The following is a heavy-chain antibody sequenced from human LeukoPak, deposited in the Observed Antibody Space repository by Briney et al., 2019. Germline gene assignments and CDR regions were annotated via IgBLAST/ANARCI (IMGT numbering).Heavy chain of an antibody. CDR2: IGGSDGST. CDR1: GFTFSSYA. V-gene: IGHV3-23*01. Sequence: LTGGSLRLSCAASGFTFSSYAMSWVRQTPGKGLQWLAAIGGSDGSTYFADSVKGRLTISRDNSKNTLYLQINSLTDEDTAIYYCAKDIVVAGIWCFDLWGRGTLVTVSS. D-gene: IGHD6-19*01. J-gene: IGHJ2*01. CDR3: AKDIVVAGIWCFDL.